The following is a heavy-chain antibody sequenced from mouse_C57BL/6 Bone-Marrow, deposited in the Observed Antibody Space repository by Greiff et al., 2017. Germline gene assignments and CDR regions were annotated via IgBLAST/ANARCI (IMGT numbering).Heavy chain of an antibody. CDR3: AISFYSNCWYFDV. CDR1: GYTFTSYW. V-gene: IGHV1-55*01. CDR2: IYPGSGST. Sequence: QVQLKQPGAELVKPGASVKMSCKASGYTFTSYWITWVKQRPGQGLEWIGDIYPGSGSTNYNEKFKSKATLTVDTSSSTAYMQLSSLTSEDSAVYDCAISFYSNCWYFDVWGRGTAVTVTA. J-gene: IGHJ1*03. D-gene: IGHD2-5*01.